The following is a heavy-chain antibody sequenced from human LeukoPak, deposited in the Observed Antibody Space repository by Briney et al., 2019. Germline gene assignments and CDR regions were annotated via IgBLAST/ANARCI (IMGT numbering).Heavy chain of an antibody. V-gene: IGHV3-9*01. D-gene: IGHD4-17*01. CDR1: GFTFDGYA. CDR3: AKTFFRTTAFDY. CDR2: ISWNSGSI. Sequence: PGRSLRLSCAASGFTFDGYAMHWVRQAPGKGLEWVSGISWNSGSIGYADSVKGRFTISRDNAKNSLHLQMNSLRAEDTALYYCAKTFFRTTAFDYWGQGTLVTVSS. J-gene: IGHJ4*02.